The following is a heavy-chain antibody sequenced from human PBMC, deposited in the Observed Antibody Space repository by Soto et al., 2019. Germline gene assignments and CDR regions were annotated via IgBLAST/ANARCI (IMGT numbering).Heavy chain of an antibody. J-gene: IGHJ4*02. V-gene: IGHV3-23*01. Sequence: GGSLRLSCAASEFTFSTYAMTWVRQAPGRGLQWVATISDSGDITYYADSVKGRFTISRDNSRNTLYLQMNNLRAEDTALYYCARRTYESGWRHYFDYWGQGTLVTVSS. CDR3: ARRTYESGWRHYFDY. CDR1: EFTFSTYA. CDR2: ISDSGDIT. D-gene: IGHD6-19*01.